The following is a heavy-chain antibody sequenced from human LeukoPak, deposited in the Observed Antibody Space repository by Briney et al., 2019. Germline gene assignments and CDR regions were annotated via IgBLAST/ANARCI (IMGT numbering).Heavy chain of an antibody. V-gene: IGHV3-7*01. Sequence: GGSLRLSCAASGFTFDDYAMHWVRQAPGKGLEWVANIKQDGSEKYYVDSVKGRFTISRDNAKNSLYLQMNSLRAEDTAVYYCARDPLGVFGVVTSFDYWGQGTLVTVSS. CDR3: ARDPLGVFGVVTSFDY. D-gene: IGHD3-3*01. CDR1: GFTFDDYA. CDR2: IKQDGSEK. J-gene: IGHJ4*02.